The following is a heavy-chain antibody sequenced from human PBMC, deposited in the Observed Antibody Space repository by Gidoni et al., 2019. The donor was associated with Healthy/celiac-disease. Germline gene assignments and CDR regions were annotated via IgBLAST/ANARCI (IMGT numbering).Heavy chain of an antibody. D-gene: IGHD1-26*01. V-gene: IGHV3-23*01. CDR2: ISGIGGST. CDR1: GLTFSSYA. Sequence: EVQLLESGGGLVQPGGSLRLSCAASGLTFSSYAMSWVRQVPGKGLEWVSAISGIGGSTYYADSVKGRFTISRDNSKNTLYLQMNSLRAEDTAVYYCAASGSYLSSFDYWGQGTLVTVSS. CDR3: AASGSYLSSFDY. J-gene: IGHJ4*02.